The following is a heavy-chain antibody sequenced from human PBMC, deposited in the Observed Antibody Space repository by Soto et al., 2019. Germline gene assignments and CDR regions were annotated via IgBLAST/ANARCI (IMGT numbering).Heavy chain of an antibody. D-gene: IGHD1-26*01. V-gene: IGHV1-18*01. CDR2: ISGYNGNT. J-gene: IGHJ4*02. CDR1: GYTFHNYG. CDR3: ARGSESFDL. Sequence: ASVKVSCKASGYTFHNYGISWVLQVPGQGLEWMGWISGYNGNTNYAPKIQGRVTVTRDTSTATAYMELRSLRSDDTAIYYCARGSESFDLWGQGTLVTVSS.